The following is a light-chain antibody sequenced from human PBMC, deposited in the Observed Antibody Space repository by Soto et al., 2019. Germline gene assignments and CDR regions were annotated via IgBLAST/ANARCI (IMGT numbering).Light chain of an antibody. CDR1: QNINNW. CDR2: KAS. V-gene: IGKV1-5*03. Sequence: DIQMTQSPSTLSASVGDRVTITCRASQNINNWLAWYQQKPGKAPKLLIQKASSLESGVPSRFSGSGSGTEFSLSISSLQPDDFATYYCQQYNRYSWTFGQGTKVDIK. CDR3: QQYNRYSWT. J-gene: IGKJ1*01.